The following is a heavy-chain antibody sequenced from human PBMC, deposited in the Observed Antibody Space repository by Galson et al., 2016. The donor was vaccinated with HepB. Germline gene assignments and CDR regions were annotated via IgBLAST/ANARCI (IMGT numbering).Heavy chain of an antibody. CDR1: GGSISSSHYY. CDR3: AAYLGGIVRASDY. CDR2: VYYSGST. D-gene: IGHD1-26*01. Sequence: LSLTCTVSGGSISSSHYYCGWIRQPPGKGLEWIGNVYYSGSTYYNPSLKSRVTISVDTSKNQFSLKLTSVTAADTAVYYCAAYLGGIVRASDYWGQGTLVTVSS. J-gene: IGHJ4*02. V-gene: IGHV4-39*01.